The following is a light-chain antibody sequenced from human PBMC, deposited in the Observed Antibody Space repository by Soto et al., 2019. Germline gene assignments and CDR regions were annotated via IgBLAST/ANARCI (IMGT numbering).Light chain of an antibody. V-gene: IGKV3-11*01. J-gene: IGKJ4*01. CDR3: QQRSNWPLLT. CDR2: DAS. CDR1: QSVSSY. Sequence: EIVLTQSPATLSLSPGERATLSCRASQSVSSYLAWYQQKPGQAPRLLIYDASNRATGIPARFSGSGSGTAFTLTISSLEPEGFAVYYCQQRSNWPLLTFGGGNKVEIK.